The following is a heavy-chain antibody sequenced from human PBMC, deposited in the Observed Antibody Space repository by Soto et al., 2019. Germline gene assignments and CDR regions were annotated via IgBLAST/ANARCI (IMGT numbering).Heavy chain of an antibody. Sequence: QVQLVQSGAEVRQPASSVKVSCKTSGGTFISYAISWVRQAPGQGLEWMGGIVPIVGTTTYAQKFQGRVTITADEATSTAYMQLSRLRSDDTAVYYCARVVAIPGYPDHWGQGTLVTVSS. D-gene: IGHD5-12*01. J-gene: IGHJ4*02. CDR2: IVPIVGTT. CDR1: GGTFISYA. V-gene: IGHV1-69*12. CDR3: ARVVAIPGYPDH.